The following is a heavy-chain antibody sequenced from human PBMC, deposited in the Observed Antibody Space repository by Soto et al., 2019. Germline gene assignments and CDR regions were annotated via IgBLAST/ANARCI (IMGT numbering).Heavy chain of an antibody. Sequence: QVQLVQSGAEVKKPGASVKVSCKASGYTFTSYYMHWVRQAPGQGLEWMGIINPSGGSTSYAQKFQDRVTMTRDTSTSTVYMGLSSLRSEDTAVYYCARGDPSDPLYYYYYYGMDVWGQGTTVTVSS. D-gene: IGHD2-21*02. CDR2: INPSGGST. CDR3: ARGDPSDPLYYYYYYGMDV. V-gene: IGHV1-46*01. J-gene: IGHJ6*02. CDR1: GYTFTSYY.